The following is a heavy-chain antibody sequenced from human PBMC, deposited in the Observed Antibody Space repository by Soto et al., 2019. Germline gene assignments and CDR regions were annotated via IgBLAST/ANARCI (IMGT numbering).Heavy chain of an antibody. V-gene: IGHV3-7*03. D-gene: IGHD5-18*01. Sequence: GGSLRLSCAASGFTFSSYWMSWVRQAPGKRLEWVANIKQDGSEKYYVDSVKGRFTISRDNAKNSLYLQMNSLRAEDTAVYYCARGFTPRVDTAMVEYYYYYYGMDVWGQGTTVTVSS. J-gene: IGHJ6*02. CDR2: IKQDGSEK. CDR3: ARGFTPRVDTAMVEYYYYYYGMDV. CDR1: GFTFSSYW.